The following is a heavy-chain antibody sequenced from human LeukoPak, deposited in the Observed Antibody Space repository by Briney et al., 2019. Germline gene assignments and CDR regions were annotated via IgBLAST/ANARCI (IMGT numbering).Heavy chain of an antibody. CDR3: AGALGGYDRWFDP. Sequence: PSETLSLTCTVSGGSLSRYNWSWLRHPPARGLEWLGYIYYSGSTNYNPSLKSQVTISLDTSRNQFSLKLSSATAADTAVYYCAGALGGYDRWFDPWGRGTLVTVSS. CDR1: GGSLSRYN. V-gene: IGHV4-59*01. J-gene: IGHJ5*02. D-gene: IGHD5-12*01. CDR2: IYYSGST.